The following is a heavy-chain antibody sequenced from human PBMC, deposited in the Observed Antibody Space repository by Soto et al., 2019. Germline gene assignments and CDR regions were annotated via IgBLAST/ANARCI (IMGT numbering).Heavy chain of an antibody. V-gene: IGHV1-18*04. D-gene: IGHD3-22*01. CDR3: ARESRDYYDSSGSDY. CDR1: GYTFTSYG. J-gene: IGHJ4*02. CDR2: ISAYNGNT. Sequence: QVQLVQSGAEVKKPGASVKVSCKASGYTFTSYGISWVRQAPGQGLEWMGWISAYNGNTNYAQKLQGRVTMTTDTSTSKAYMELRSLRSDDTAVYYCARESRDYYDSSGSDYWGQGTLVTVSS.